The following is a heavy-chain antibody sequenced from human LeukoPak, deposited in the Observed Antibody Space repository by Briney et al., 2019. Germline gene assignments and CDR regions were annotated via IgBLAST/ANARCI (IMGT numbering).Heavy chain of an antibody. CDR1: GGSFSGYY. J-gene: IGHJ4*02. CDR3: ARHGTYPSFDY. Sequence: PSETLSLTCAVYGGSFSGYYWSWIRQPPGKGLEWIGEINHSGSTSYNPSLESRVTISVDTSKNQFSLKLSSVTAADTAVYYCARHGTYPSFDYWGQGTLVTVSS. D-gene: IGHD1-26*01. CDR2: INHSGST. V-gene: IGHV4-34*01.